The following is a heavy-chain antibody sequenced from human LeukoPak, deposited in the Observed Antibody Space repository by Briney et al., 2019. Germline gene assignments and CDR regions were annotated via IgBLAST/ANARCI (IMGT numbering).Heavy chain of an antibody. Sequence: GGSLRLSCAASGFTFSNFAMSWVRQAPGKGLEWVSVVSGSGGSTYYADSVKGRFTISRDNSKNTLYLQMNSLRAEDTAVYYCAKWSYDSSGYYSYYFDYWGQGTLVTVSS. CDR2: VSGSGGST. V-gene: IGHV3-23*01. CDR3: AKWSYDSSGYYSYYFDY. J-gene: IGHJ4*02. CDR1: GFTFSNFA. D-gene: IGHD3-22*01.